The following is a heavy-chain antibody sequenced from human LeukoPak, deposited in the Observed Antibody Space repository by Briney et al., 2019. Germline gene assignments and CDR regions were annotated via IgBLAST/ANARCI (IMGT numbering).Heavy chain of an antibody. CDR2: IHPPDSDT. V-gene: IGHV5-51*01. CDR3: ARWGGYCTGGSCYPLYYFDS. Sequence: GESLKISCKGSGYSFTSYWIGWVRQMPGKGLEWMGIIHPPDSDTRYSPSFQGQVTISADKSINTAYLQWSSLKASDTAMYYCARWGGYCTGGSCYPLYYFDSWGQGTLVTVSS. CDR1: GYSFTSYW. D-gene: IGHD2-15*01. J-gene: IGHJ4*02.